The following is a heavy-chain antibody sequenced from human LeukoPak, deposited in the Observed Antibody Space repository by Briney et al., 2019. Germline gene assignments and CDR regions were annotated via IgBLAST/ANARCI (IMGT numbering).Heavy chain of an antibody. CDR1: GGSISNHY. D-gene: IGHD2-2*01. V-gene: IGHV4-59*08. J-gene: IGHJ4*02. CDR2: IYYSGST. CDR3: ARQVECSTTSCYVYFDN. Sequence: YPSETLSLTCTVSGGSISNHYWNWIRQPPGKGLEWIGYIYYSGSTNYSPPLKSRVTISVDRSKNQFSLKLSSVTAEDTAVYYCARQVECSTTSCYVYFDNWGQGTLVTVSS.